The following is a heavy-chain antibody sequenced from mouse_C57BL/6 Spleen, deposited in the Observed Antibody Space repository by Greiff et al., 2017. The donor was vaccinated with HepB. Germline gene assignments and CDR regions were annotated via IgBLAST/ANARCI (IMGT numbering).Heavy chain of an antibody. D-gene: IGHD1-1*01. Sequence: DVQLQQSGPGLVKPSQSLSLSCSVTGYSITSGYYWNWIRQFPGNKLEWMGYISYDGSNNYNPSLKNRISITHDTSKNPCFLKLKSVTAEDTATYYCARAFITGYYFDYWGQGTTLTVSS. CDR1: GYSITSGYY. J-gene: IGHJ2*01. V-gene: IGHV3-6*01. CDR3: ARAFITGYYFDY. CDR2: ISYDGSN.